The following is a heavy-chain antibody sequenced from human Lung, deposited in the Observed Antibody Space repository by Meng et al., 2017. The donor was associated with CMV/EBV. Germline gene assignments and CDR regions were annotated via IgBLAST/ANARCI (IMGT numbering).Heavy chain of an antibody. CDR2: FYYGGST. CDR1: RASISTYY. CDR3: ARSGPCNGGICYSGKFDS. Sequence: GSLRLSXTVSRASISTYYWSWIRQPPGKGLEWIGYFYYGGSTNYNPSLKSRVTILVDASKNQFSLKLSSVTAADTAIYYCARSGPCNGGICYSGKFDSWGQGTLVTVSS. V-gene: IGHV4-59*01. J-gene: IGHJ5*01. D-gene: IGHD2-15*01.